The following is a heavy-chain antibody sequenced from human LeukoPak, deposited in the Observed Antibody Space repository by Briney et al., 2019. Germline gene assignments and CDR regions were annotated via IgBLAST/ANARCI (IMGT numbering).Heavy chain of an antibody. CDR1: GYTFTRYD. D-gene: IGHD1-1*01. CDR3: ARSITNYYYYGMDV. Sequence: ASVKVSCKASGYTFTRYDINWVRQATGQGLEWMGWMNPNSGNTGYAQKFQGRVTMTRNTSISTAYMELSSLRSEDTAVYYCARSITNYYYYGMDVWDQGTTVTVSS. CDR2: MNPNSGNT. V-gene: IGHV1-8*01. J-gene: IGHJ6*02.